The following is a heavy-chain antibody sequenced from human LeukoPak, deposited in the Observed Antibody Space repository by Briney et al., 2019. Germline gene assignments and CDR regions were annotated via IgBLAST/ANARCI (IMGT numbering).Heavy chain of an antibody. J-gene: IGHJ4*02. CDR1: GFTFSSYA. Sequence: GGSLRLSCAASGFTFSSYAMSWVRQAPGKGLEWVSAISGSGGSTYYADSVKGRFTISRDNSKNTLYLQMNSLRAEDTAVYYCAKAGYYYDSSGYCFDYWGQGTLVTVSS. CDR3: AKAGYYYDSSGYCFDY. D-gene: IGHD3-22*01. V-gene: IGHV3-23*01. CDR2: ISGSGGST.